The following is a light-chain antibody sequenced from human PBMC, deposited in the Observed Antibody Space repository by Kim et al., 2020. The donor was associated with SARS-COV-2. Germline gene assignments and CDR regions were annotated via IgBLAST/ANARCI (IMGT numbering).Light chain of an antibody. CDR3: CSYARGSAYV. J-gene: IGLJ1*01. CDR1: NSDVGGYNY. V-gene: IGLV2-14*03. CDR2: DVI. Sequence: GQSITISCTGTNSDVGGYNYVSWYQQHPGKAPKLLVYDVINRPSGVSNRFSGSKSGNTASLTISWLQAEDEADYYCCSYARGSAYVFGPGTKVTVL.